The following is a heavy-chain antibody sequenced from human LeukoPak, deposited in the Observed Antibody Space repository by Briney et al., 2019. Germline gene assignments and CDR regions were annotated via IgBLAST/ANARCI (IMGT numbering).Heavy chain of an antibody. J-gene: IGHJ4*02. V-gene: IGHV1-69*04. D-gene: IGHD2-15*01. CDR1: GGTFSSYA. CDR3: ARAMTATYCSSGSCLSY. CDR2: IFPIFGIA. Sequence: GGSVKVSCEASGGTFSSYAISWVRQAPGQGLEWMGRIFPIFGIANYAQKVQGSVTISADKSTSTAYMALSSLRSEDTAVYYCARAMTATYCSSGSCLSYWGQGPRVTVSS.